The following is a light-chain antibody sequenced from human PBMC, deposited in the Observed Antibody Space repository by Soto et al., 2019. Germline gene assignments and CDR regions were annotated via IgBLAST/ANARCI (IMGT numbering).Light chain of an antibody. J-gene: IGKJ2*01. CDR3: QQYATFPPRYI. V-gene: IGKV3-20*01. Sequence: EIVLTQSPGTLSLSPGERATLSCRASQSVSSSYLAWYQHKPGQAPRLLIYGASSRATGIPDRFSGSESGTAFTLTISRLEPEDFAVDYCQQYATFPPRYIFGQGTKLEVK. CDR1: QSVSSSY. CDR2: GAS.